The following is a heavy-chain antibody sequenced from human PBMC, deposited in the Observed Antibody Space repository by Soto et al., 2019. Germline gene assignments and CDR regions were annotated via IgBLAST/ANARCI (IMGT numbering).Heavy chain of an antibody. CDR2: INPNSGGT. CDR1: GYTFTGYY. Sequence: ASVKVSCKASGYTFTGYYMHWVRQAPGQGLEWMGWINPNSGGTNYAQKFQGWVTMTRDTSISTAYMELSRLRSDDTAVYYCARGGGRSDAYYYYMDVWGKGTTVTVSS. J-gene: IGHJ6*03. CDR3: ARGGGRSDAYYYYMDV. D-gene: IGHD3-16*01. V-gene: IGHV1-2*04.